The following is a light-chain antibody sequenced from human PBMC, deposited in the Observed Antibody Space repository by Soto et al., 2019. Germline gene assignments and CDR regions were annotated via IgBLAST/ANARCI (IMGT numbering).Light chain of an antibody. CDR1: SSNIGAGYD. V-gene: IGLV1-40*01. CDR3: QSYGSSGVV. CDR2: GNN. J-gene: IGLJ2*01. Sequence: QPVLTQPPSVSGAPGQRVTISCTGSSSNIGAGYDVHWYQQLPETAPKLLIFGNNHRPSGVPYRFSGSKSGTSASLAITGLQAEDEADYYCQSYGSSGVVFGGGTKLTVL.